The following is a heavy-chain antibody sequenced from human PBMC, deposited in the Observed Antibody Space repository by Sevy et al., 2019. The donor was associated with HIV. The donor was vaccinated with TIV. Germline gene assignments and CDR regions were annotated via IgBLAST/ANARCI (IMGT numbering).Heavy chain of an antibody. Sequence: GGSLRLSCAASGFTFSSYGMLWVRQAPGKGLEWVTSILYDGSNKYYADSLKGRFTISRDNSKNMLYLQMNSLRVEDTAIYYCARGLAPLPGYYYGLDVWGQGTTVTVSS. CDR3: ARGLAPLPGYYYGLDV. CDR1: GFTFSSYG. D-gene: IGHD6-6*01. V-gene: IGHV3-30*03. CDR2: ILYDGSNK. J-gene: IGHJ6*02.